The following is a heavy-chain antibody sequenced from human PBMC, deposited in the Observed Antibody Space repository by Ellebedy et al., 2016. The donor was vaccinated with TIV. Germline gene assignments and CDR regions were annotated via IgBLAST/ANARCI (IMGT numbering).Heavy chain of an antibody. J-gene: IGHJ6*02. D-gene: IGHD4-17*01. CDR2: INNGGRTT. Sequence: GESLKISCVASGFTFSGYAMSWVRQAPGKGLEWVSGINNGGRTTSYADSVKGRFTISRDNSRSTLYLQMNSLRAEDSAVYYYAKDMDFGDGKWEIDVWGQGTTVTVSS. CDR3: AKDMDFGDGKWEIDV. CDR1: GFTFSGYA. V-gene: IGHV3-23*01.